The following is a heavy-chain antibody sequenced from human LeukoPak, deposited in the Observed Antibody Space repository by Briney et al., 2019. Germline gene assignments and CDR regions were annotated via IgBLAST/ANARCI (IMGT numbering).Heavy chain of an antibody. CDR2: ISWNSGSI. CDR1: GFTFDDYA. D-gene: IGHD3-10*01. J-gene: IGHJ3*02. V-gene: IGHV3-9*01. Sequence: PGRSLRLSCAASGFTFDDYAMHWVRQAPGKGLEWVSGISWNSGSIGYADSVKGRFTISRDNAKNSLYLQMNSLRAEDTALYYCAKSGWGWMVWEGYQPPLQHDAFDIWGQGTMVTVSS. CDR3: AKSGWGWMVWEGYQPPLQHDAFDI.